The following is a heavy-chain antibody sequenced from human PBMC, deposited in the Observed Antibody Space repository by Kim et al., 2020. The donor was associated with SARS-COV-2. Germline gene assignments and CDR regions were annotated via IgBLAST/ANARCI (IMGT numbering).Heavy chain of an antibody. CDR1: GFTVSSNY. V-gene: IGHV3-53*01. CDR2: IYSGGST. Sequence: GGSLRLSCAASGFTVSSNYMSWVRQAPGKGLEWVSVIYSGGSTYYADSVKGRFTISRDNSKNTLYLQMNSLRAEDTAVYYCARVVWELLGYYFDYWGQGTLVTVSS. CDR3: ARVVWELLGYYFDY. D-gene: IGHD1-26*01. J-gene: IGHJ4*02.